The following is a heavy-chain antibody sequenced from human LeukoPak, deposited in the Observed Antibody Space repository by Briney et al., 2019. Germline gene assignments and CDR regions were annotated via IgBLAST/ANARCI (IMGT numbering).Heavy chain of an antibody. CDR2: IIPIFGTA. Sequence: ASVKVSCKASGGTFSSYAISWVRQAPGQGLEWMGGIIPIFGTANYAQKFQGRVTITTDESTSTAYMELSSLRSEDTAVYYCARADCSSTSCYLADFDYWGQGTLVTVSS. D-gene: IGHD2-2*01. CDR3: ARADCSSTSCYLADFDY. J-gene: IGHJ4*02. CDR1: GGTFSSYA. V-gene: IGHV1-69*05.